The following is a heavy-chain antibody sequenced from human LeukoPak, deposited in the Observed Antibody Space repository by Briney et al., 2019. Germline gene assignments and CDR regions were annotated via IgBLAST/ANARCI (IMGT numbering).Heavy chain of an antibody. D-gene: IGHD3-10*01. J-gene: IGHJ5*02. CDR1: GYTFTSYD. CDR2: MNPNSGNT. V-gene: IGHV1-8*01. CDR3: ARGPLWFGEAPEKWFDP. Sequence: ASVKVSCKASGYTFTSYDINWVRQATGQGLEWMGWMNPNSGNTGYAQKFQGRVTMTRYTSISTAYMELSSLRSEDTAVYYCARGPLWFGEAPEKWFDPWGQGTLVTVSS.